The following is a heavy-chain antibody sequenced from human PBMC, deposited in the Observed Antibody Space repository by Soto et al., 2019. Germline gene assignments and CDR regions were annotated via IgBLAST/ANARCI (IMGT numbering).Heavy chain of an antibody. CDR1: GYSISSGYY. V-gene: IGHV4-38-2*01. D-gene: IGHD3-10*01. CDR3: ARVPGASDAFDI. Sequence: PSETLSLTCAVSGYSISSGYYWGWIRQPPGKGLEWIGSIYHSGSTYYNPSLKSRVTISVDTSKNQFSLKLSSVTAADTAVYYCARVPGASDAFDIWDQETMDTVSS. J-gene: IGHJ3*02. CDR2: IYHSGST.